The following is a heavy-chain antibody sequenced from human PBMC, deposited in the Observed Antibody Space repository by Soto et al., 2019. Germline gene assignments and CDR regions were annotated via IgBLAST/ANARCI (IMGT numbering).Heavy chain of an antibody. D-gene: IGHD2-2*01. J-gene: IGHJ6*02. V-gene: IGHV4-31*03. CDR1: GGSISSGGYY. CDR2: IYYSGST. Sequence: QVQLQESGPGLVKPSQTLSLTCTVSGGSISSGGYYWSWIRQHPGKGLEWIGYIYYSGSTYYNPSLKSRVTISVDTSKNQFSLKLSSVTAADTAVYYCARSSGYCSSTSCYGYYYGMDVWGQGTTVTVSS. CDR3: ARSSGYCSSTSCYGYYYGMDV.